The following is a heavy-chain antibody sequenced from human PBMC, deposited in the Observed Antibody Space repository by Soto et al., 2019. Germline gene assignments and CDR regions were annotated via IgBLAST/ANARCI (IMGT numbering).Heavy chain of an antibody. CDR2: INHSGST. D-gene: IGHD5-18*01. CDR1: GGSFSGYY. Sequence: SETLSLTCAVYGGSFSGYYWSWIRQPPGKGLEWIGEINHSGSTNYNPSLKSRVTISVDTSKNQFSLKLSSVTAADTAVYYCARGRYSYVHWGQGTLVTVSS. CDR3: ARGRYSYVH. J-gene: IGHJ4*02. V-gene: IGHV4-34*01.